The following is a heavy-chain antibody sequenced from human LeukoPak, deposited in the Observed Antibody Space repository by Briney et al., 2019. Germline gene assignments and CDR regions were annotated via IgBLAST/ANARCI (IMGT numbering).Heavy chain of an antibody. J-gene: IGHJ4*02. CDR2: IYYSGST. Sequence: PSETLSLTCTVSGGSISSYYWSWIRQPPGKGLEWIGYIYYSGSTNYNPSLKSRVTISVDTSKNQFSLKLSSVTAADTAVYYCARGDTMVRGTKRVPPYDYWGQGTLVTVSS. V-gene: IGHV4-59*01. CDR3: ARGDTMVRGTKRVPPYDY. CDR1: GGSISSYY. D-gene: IGHD3-10*01.